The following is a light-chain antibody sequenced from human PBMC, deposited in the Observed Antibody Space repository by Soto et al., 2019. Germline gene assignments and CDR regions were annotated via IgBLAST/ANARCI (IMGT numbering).Light chain of an antibody. Sequence: EIVMTQSPATLSVSPRERVTLSCRASHSVSSNLAWYQQKPGQAPRLLIYGASTRDTCLSARYSGSRSGTEFTLTISILQSEDFTDYYLQQYNNRPETFGQGTKVEIK. CDR3: QQYNNRPET. V-gene: IGKV3-15*01. CDR1: HSVSSN. CDR2: GAS. J-gene: IGKJ1*01.